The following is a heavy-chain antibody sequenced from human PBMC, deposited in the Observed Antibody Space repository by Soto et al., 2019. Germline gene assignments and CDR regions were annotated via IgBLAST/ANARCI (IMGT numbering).Heavy chain of an antibody. CDR3: AGGGAVAGTTGGMDV. CDR1: GGSISSSNW. J-gene: IGHJ6*02. CDR2: IYHSGST. V-gene: IGHV4-4*02. Sequence: QVQLQESGPGLVKPSGTLSLTCAVSGGSISSSNWWSWVRQPPGKGLEWIGEIYHSGSTNYNPSLKSRVTISVDKSKIQFSLKLISVTAADTAVYYCAGGGAVAGTTGGMDVWGQGTTVTVSS. D-gene: IGHD6-19*01.